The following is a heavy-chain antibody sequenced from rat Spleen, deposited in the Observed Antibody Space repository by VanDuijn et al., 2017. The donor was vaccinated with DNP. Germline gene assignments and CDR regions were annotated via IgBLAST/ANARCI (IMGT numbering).Heavy chain of an antibody. V-gene: IGHV5-20*01. Sequence: EVHLVESGGGLVQPGRSLKLSCAAPGFTFSDYYMAWVRQAPTKGLEWVAYISYDGGSTSYGDSVKGRFTISRDNAKSTLYLQMDSLRSEETATYYCAKAGGYSPWYFDYWGQGVMVTVSS. J-gene: IGHJ2*01. CDR1: GFTFSDYY. D-gene: IGHD1-11*01. CDR3: AKAGGYSPWYFDY. CDR2: ISYDGGST.